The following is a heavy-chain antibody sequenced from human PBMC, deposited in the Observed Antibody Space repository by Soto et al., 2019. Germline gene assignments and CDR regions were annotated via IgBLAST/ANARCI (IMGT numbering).Heavy chain of an antibody. Sequence: SETLSLTCTVSGGSTSSDNYWSWIRQPPGKGLEWIGHIYYSGNTDYNPSLKSRLAISIDTSKNQFPLKLSSVTAADTAVYFCAREGGESSDGLYYFDSWGQGSLVTVS. CDR1: GGSTSSDNY. D-gene: IGHD3-16*01. J-gene: IGHJ4*02. CDR2: IYYSGNT. CDR3: AREGGESSDGLYYFDS. V-gene: IGHV4-30-4*01.